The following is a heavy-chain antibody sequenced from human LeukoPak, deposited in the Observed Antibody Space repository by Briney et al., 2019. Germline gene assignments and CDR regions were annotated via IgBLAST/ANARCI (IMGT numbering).Heavy chain of an antibody. CDR1: GYTFTSYD. D-gene: IGHD6-19*01. Sequence: GPVKVSCKASGYTFTSYDINWVRQATGQGLEWMGWMNPNSGNTGYAQKFQGRVTITRNTSISTAYMELSSLRSEDTAVYYCASPSPLALHSGWSWVFDYWGQGTLVTVSS. CDR2: MNPNSGNT. J-gene: IGHJ4*02. CDR3: ASPSPLALHSGWSWVFDY. V-gene: IGHV1-8*03.